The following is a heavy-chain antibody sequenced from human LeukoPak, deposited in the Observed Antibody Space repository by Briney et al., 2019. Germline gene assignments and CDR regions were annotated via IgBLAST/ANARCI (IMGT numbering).Heavy chain of an antibody. J-gene: IGHJ4*02. CDR2: MNPNSGNT. CDR1: GYTFTSYD. V-gene: IGHV1-8*01. D-gene: IGHD4-11*01. Sequence: GASVKVSCKASGYTFTSYDINWVRQATGQGLEWMGWMNPNSGNTGYAQKFQGRVTMTRNTSISTAYMELTRLRSDDTAIYYCARDDYTTRVFDYWGQGTLVTVSS. CDR3: ARDDYTTRVFDY.